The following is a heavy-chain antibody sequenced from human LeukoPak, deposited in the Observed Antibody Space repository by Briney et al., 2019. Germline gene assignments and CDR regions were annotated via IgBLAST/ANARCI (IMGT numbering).Heavy chain of an antibody. CDR1: GFTFSSYE. CDR3: ARDELGYCSGGSCYNFDPFDY. Sequence: GGSLRLSCAASGFTFSSYEMNWVRQAPGKGLEWVSYISSSGSTIYYADSVKGRFTISRDNAKNSLYLQMNSLRAEDTAVYYCARDELGYCSGGSCYNFDPFDYWGQGTLVTVSS. CDR2: ISSSGSTI. D-gene: IGHD2-15*01. V-gene: IGHV3-48*03. J-gene: IGHJ4*02.